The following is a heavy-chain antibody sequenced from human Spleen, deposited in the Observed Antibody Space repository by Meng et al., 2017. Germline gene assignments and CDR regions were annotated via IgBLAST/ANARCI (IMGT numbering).Heavy chain of an antibody. D-gene: IGHD3-10*01. Sequence: GESLKISCKGSGYTFTNYWIGWVRHMPGKGLGFMGVIYPGDSDTGYSPSFQGQVSISVDKSIDTSYLDWSSLEASDTALYYCARVQGREAFAPFDVWGQGTMVTVSS. J-gene: IGHJ3*01. V-gene: IGHV5-51*01. CDR3: ARVQGREAFAPFDV. CDR2: IYPGDSDT. CDR1: GYTFTNYW.